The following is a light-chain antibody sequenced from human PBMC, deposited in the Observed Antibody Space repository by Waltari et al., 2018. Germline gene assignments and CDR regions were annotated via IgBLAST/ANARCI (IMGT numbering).Light chain of an antibody. CDR2: GAS. J-gene: IGKJ5*01. Sequence: EIVLTQSPGTLSLSPGERATLSCRASQSVRSSYLAWYLQKPGQAPRLLIYGASSRATGSPDRFSGSGSGTDFTLTISRLEPDDFAVYYCQQYGTLITFGQGTRLEIK. CDR3: QQYGTLIT. V-gene: IGKV3-20*01. CDR1: QSVRSSY.